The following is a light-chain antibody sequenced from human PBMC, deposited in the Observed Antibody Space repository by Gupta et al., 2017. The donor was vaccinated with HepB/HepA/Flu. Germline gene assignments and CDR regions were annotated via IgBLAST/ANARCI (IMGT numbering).Light chain of an antibody. CDR2: AAS. CDR3: QRRYTLPFT. J-gene: IGKJ3*01. Sequence: DIQMTQSPSSLSTSVGNRVTITCRASQNIITHLNWYQQKPGKAPKLLIYAASSLQTGVPSRFSGSGSGTDFTLTISRLHPEDFATYYFQRRYTLPFTFGPGTKLDIK. CDR1: QNIITH. V-gene: IGKV1-39*01.